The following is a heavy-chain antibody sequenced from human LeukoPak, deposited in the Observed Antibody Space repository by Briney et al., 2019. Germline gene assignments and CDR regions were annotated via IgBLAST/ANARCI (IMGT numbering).Heavy chain of an antibody. D-gene: IGHD3-10*01. CDR1: GYTFTSYY. CDR2: INLSGGST. Sequence: ASVKVSCKASGYTFTSYYMHWVRQAPGQGLEWMGIINLSGGSTSYAQKFEGRVTMTRDTSTSTVYMELSSLRSEDTAVYYCARGDRELGAFDIWGQGTMVTVSS. CDR3: ARGDRELGAFDI. J-gene: IGHJ3*02. V-gene: IGHV1-46*01.